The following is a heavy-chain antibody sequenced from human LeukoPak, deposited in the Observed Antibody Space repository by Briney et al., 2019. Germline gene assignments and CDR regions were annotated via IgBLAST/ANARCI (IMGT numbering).Heavy chain of an antibody. CDR1: GYTFTGYY. CDR2: INPNSGGT. V-gene: IGHV1-2*02. J-gene: IGHJ4*02. Sequence: ASVKVSCKASGYTFTGYYMYWVRQAPGQGLEWMGWINPNSGGTNYAQKFQGRVTMTRDTSISTAYMELSRLRSDDTAVYYCARNYDFWSGTEGYWGQGTLVTVSS. D-gene: IGHD3-3*01. CDR3: ARNYDFWSGTEGY.